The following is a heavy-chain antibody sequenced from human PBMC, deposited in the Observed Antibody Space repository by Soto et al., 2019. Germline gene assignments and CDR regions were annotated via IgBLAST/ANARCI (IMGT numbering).Heavy chain of an antibody. CDR1: GFTFRNYN. D-gene: IGHD5-12*01. J-gene: IGHJ6*02. V-gene: IGHV3-23*01. Sequence: GGSLRLSCAASGFTFRNYNMNWVRQAPGKGLEWVSAISGSGGSTYYADSVKGRFTISRDNSKNTLYLQMNSLRAEDTAVYYCAKGRLRLEAHYYYYGMDVWGQGTTVTVSS. CDR2: ISGSGGST. CDR3: AKGRLRLEAHYYYYGMDV.